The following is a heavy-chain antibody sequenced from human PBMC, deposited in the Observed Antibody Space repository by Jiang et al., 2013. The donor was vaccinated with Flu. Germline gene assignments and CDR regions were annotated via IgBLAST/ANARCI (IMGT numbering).Heavy chain of an antibody. CDR3: AKHSYIVVVVAALEY. CDR1: GFTFSSYA. V-gene: IGHV3-23*01. Sequence: LSCAASGFTFSSYAMSWVRQAPGKGLEWVSAISGSGGSTYYADSVKGRFTISRDNSKNTLYLQMNSLRAEDTAVYYCAKHSYIVVVVAALEYWGQGTLVTVSS. CDR2: ISGSGGST. D-gene: IGHD2-15*01. J-gene: IGHJ4*02.